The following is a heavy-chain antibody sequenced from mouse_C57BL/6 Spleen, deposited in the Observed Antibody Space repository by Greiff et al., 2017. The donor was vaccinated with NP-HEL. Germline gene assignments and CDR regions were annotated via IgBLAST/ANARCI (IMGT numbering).Heavy chain of an antibody. V-gene: IGHV5-17*01. J-gene: IGHJ3*01. CDR1: GFTFSDYG. D-gene: IGHD1-1*01. CDR2: ISSGSSTI. CDR3: ARSYYGSSSTWFAY. Sequence: EVKLVESGGGLVKPGGSLKLSCAASGFTFSDYGMHWVRQAPEKGLEWVAYISSGSSTIYYADTVKGRFTITRDNAMNTLFLQITSLRSEDTAMYYCARSYYGSSSTWFAYWGQGTLVTVSS.